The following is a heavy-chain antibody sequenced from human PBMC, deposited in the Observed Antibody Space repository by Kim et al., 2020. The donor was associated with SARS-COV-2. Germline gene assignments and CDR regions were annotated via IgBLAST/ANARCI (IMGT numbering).Heavy chain of an antibody. V-gene: IGHV4-39*01. D-gene: IGHD3-22*01. Sequence: SLKSRVTISVDTSKNQFSLKLSSVTAADTAVYYCARRRYDSSGYYWIWDYWGQGTLVTVSS. CDR3: ARRRYDSSGYYWIWDY. J-gene: IGHJ4*02.